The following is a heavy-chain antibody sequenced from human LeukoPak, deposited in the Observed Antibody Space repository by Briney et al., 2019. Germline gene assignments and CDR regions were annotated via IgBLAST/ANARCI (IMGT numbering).Heavy chain of an antibody. CDR3: ARAARSGYYYYMDV. V-gene: IGHV4-59*01. CDR1: GGSISSYY. J-gene: IGHJ6*03. CDR2: IYYSGST. D-gene: IGHD3-10*01. Sequence: SETLSLTCTVSGGSISSYYWSWIRQPPGKGLEWIGYIYYSGSTNYNPSLKSRVTISVDTSKNQFSLKLSSVTAADTAVYYCARAARSGYYYYMDVWGKGTTVTISS.